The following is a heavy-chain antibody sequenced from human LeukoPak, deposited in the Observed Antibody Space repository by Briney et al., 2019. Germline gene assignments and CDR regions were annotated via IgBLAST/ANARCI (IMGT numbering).Heavy chain of an antibody. V-gene: IGHV3-7*01. J-gene: IGHJ4*02. D-gene: IGHD1-26*01. CDR3: GRVRQGDADY. CDR1: GFTFNRGW. CDR2: IKEDGSEK. Sequence: PGGSLRLSCATSGFTFNRGWMSWVRQAPGKGLEWVANIKEDGSEKYYVDSVKGRFTISRDIAKNSLFLQMNSLRADDTAVYYCGRVRQGDADYWGQGTLVTVSS.